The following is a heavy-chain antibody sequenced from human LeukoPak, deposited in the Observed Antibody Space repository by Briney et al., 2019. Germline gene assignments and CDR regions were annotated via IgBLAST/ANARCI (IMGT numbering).Heavy chain of an antibody. CDR3: ARDKGGIVGATALDY. CDR2: INPSGGST. J-gene: IGHJ4*02. CDR1: GYTFTSYY. Sequence: ASVKVSCKASGYTFTSYYMHWVRQAPGQGLEWMGIINPSGGSTSYAQKFQGRVTMTRDMSTSTVYMELSSLRSEDTAVYYCARDKGGIVGATALDYWGQGTLVTVSS. D-gene: IGHD1-26*01. V-gene: IGHV1-46*01.